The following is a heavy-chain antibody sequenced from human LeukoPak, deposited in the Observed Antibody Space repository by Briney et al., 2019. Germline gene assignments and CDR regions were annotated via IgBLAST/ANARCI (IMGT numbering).Heavy chain of an antibody. CDR3: ARDSSPIDICSGGSCYSHVAFDI. CDR1: GGTFSSYA. D-gene: IGHD2-15*01. CDR2: IIPILGIA. J-gene: IGHJ3*02. Sequence: ASVKVSCKASGGTFSSYAISWVRQAPGQGLEWMGRIIPILGIANYAQKFQGRVTITADKSTSTAYMELSSLRSEDTAVYYCARDSSPIDICSGGSCYSHVAFDIWGQGTMVTVSS. V-gene: IGHV1-69*04.